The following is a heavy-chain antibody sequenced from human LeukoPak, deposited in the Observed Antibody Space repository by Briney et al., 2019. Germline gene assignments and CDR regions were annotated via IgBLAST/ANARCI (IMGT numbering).Heavy chain of an antibody. J-gene: IGHJ3*02. V-gene: IGHV1-69*05. D-gene: IGHD6-13*01. CDR3: ARWDSSSWDDAFDI. CDR2: IIPIFGTA. Sequence: ASVTVSCTASGGTFSSYAISWVRQAPGQGLEWMGGIIPIFGTANYAQKFQGRVTITTDESTSTAYMELSSLRSEDTAVYYCARWDSSSWDDAFDIWGQGTMVTVSS. CDR1: GGTFSSYA.